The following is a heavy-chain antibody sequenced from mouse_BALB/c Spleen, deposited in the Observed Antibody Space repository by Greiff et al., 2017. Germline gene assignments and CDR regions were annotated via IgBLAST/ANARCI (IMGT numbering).Heavy chain of an antibody. CDR3: ARDRDYDEAWFAY. CDR1: GFTFSDYY. J-gene: IGHJ3*01. CDR2: ISDGGSYT. V-gene: IGHV5-4*02. Sequence: EVQLVESGGGLVKPGGSLKLSCAASGFTFSDYYMYWVRQTPEKRLEWVATISDGGSYTYYPDSVKGRFTISRDNAKNNLYLQMSSLKSEDTAMYYCARDRDYDEAWFAYWGQGTLVTVSA. D-gene: IGHD2-4*01.